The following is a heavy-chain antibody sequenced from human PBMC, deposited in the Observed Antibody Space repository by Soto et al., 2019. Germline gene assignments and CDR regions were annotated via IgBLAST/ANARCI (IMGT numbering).Heavy chain of an antibody. CDR1: AGSFSHYY. CDR3: ARGGSSDWQVALDI. J-gene: IGHJ3*02. V-gene: IGHV4-34*01. CDR2: IKHSGSS. Sequence: PPETLSLTCAVYAGSFSHYYWNWFRQSPGKGLEWIGKIKHSGSSNYNPSLRSRVSISVDMSKNQFSLRLTSVTAADTAVYYCARGGSSDWQVALDIWGQGTMVT. D-gene: IGHD6-19*01.